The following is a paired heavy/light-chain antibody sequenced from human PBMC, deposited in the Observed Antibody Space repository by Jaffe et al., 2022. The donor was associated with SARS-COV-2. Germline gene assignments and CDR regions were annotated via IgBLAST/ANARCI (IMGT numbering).Light chain of an antibody. J-gene: IGLJ1*01. CDR3: NSRDSSGNHYV. V-gene: IGLV3-19*01. Sequence: SSEVTQDPAVSVALGQTVRITCQGDSLRTYYASWYQQKPGQAPVLVIYDKDKRPSGIPDRFSGSSSGNRASLTITGAQAEDEADYYCNSRDSSGNHYVFGAGTKVTVL. CDR1: SLRTYY. CDR2: DKD.
Heavy chain of an antibody. CDR2: IDPNTGNP. CDR3: ARDRGYSSGPDY. J-gene: IGHJ4*02. CDR1: GYTFTKYG. Sequence: QVQLVQSGSELKKPGASVKVSCKASGYTFTKYGINWVRQAPGQGLEWMGWIDPNTGNPTYVQGFTGRFVFSLDTSVSTTFLQIDSLKVEDTAVYYCARDRGYSSGPDYWGQGTLVTVSS. D-gene: IGHD6-19*01. V-gene: IGHV7-4-1*01.